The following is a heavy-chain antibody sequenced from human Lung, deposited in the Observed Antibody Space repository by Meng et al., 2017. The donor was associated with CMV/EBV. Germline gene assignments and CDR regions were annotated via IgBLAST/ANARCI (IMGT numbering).Heavy chain of an antibody. V-gene: IGHV3-30*03. D-gene: IGHD5-24*01. CDR3: ARDHRAGRWLQLGYDDY. J-gene: IGHJ4*02. CDR2: ISYDGNNG. CDR1: RFNFNTYA. Sequence: GESLKISCTASRFNFNTYAMHWVRQAPGKGLEWVALISYDGNNGHYADSMKGRFTISRDNAKNTLYLEMNSLRAEDTAVYYCARDHRAGRWLQLGYDDYWGQRTLVTVSS.